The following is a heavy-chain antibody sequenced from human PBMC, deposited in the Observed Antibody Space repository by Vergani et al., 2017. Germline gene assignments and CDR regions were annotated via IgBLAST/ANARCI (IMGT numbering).Heavy chain of an antibody. D-gene: IGHD6-13*01. V-gene: IGHV4-39*01. J-gene: IGHJ4*02. CDR2: IYYSGST. CDR1: GGSISSSSYY. CDR3: ARADRSIYPGNFDY. Sequence: QLQLQESGPGLVKPSETLSLTCTVSGGSISSSSYYWGWIRQPPGKGLEWIGSIYYSGSTYYNPSLKSRVTISVDTSKNQFSLKLSSVTAADTAVYYCARADRSIYPGNFDYWGQGTLVTVSS.